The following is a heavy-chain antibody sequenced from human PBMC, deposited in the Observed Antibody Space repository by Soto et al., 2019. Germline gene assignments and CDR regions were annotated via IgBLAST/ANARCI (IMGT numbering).Heavy chain of an antibody. V-gene: IGHV1-18*01. D-gene: IGHD6-19*01. CDR1: GYTFTIYG. CDR3: YRGPPVAFDY. CDR2: ISAYNGNT. J-gene: IGHJ4*02. Sequence: GASVKVSCKASGYTFTIYGISWVRQAPGQGLEWMGWISAYNGNTNYAQKLQGRVTISVDTSKNQFSLKLSSVTAAETAVYYCYRGPPVAFDYWGQGTLVTVSS.